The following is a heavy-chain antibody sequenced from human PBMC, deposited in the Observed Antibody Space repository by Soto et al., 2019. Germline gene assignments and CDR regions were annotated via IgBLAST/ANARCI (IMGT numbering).Heavy chain of an antibody. CDR3: ARDGPFIAVPAPGKYYRMDV. J-gene: IGHJ6*02. V-gene: IGHV3-7*03. CDR1: AFTFSSYW. D-gene: IGHD6-19*01. CDR2: IKEDGSEK. Sequence: GSLRLSCAASAFTFSSYWMTWVRQAPGKGLEWVASIKEDGSEKYYLDSVKGRFTISRDNAKNSLYLQMNSLRAEDTAVYYCARDGPFIAVPAPGKYYRMDVWGQGSTVTVSS.